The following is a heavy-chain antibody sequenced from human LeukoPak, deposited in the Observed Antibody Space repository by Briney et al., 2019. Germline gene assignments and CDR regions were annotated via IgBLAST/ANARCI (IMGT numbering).Heavy chain of an antibody. V-gene: IGHV3-66*01. CDR3: ARESYYYDSSGYVYYFDY. J-gene: IGHJ4*02. CDR2: IYSGGST. CDR1: GFTVSSNY. D-gene: IGHD3-22*01. Sequence: GGSLRLSCAASGFTVSSNYMSWVRQAPGKGLEWVSVIYSGGSTYYADSVKGRFTISRDNSKNTLYLQMNSLRAEDTAVYHCARESYYYDSSGYVYYFDYWGQGTLVTVSS.